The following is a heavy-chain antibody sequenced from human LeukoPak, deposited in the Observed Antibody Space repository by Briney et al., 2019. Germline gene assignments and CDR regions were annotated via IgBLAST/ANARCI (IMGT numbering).Heavy chain of an antibody. D-gene: IGHD6-6*01. J-gene: IGHJ3*02. Sequence: ASQTLSLTCAVSGGSISSGGYSWSWIRQPPGKGLEWIGSIYYSGSTYYNPSLKSRVTISVDTSKNQFSLKLSSVTAADTAVYYCVIRRGAYSSSSAFDIWGQGTMVTVSS. CDR1: GGSISSGGYS. CDR3: VIRRGAYSSSSAFDI. V-gene: IGHV4-30-2*03. CDR2: IYYSGST.